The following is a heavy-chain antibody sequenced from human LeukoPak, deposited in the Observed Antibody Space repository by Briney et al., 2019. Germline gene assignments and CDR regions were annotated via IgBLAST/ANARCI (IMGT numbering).Heavy chain of an antibody. D-gene: IGHD3-9*01. Sequence: SETLSLTCTVSGGSISSGGYYWSWIRQHPGKGLEWIGYIYYSGSTYYNPSLKSRVTISVDTSKNQFSLKLSSVTAADTVVYYRPKTSYDILTGYRPFDYWGQGTLVTVSS. V-gene: IGHV4-31*03. CDR2: IYYSGST. CDR1: GGSISSGGYY. J-gene: IGHJ4*02. CDR3: PKTSYDILTGYRPFDY.